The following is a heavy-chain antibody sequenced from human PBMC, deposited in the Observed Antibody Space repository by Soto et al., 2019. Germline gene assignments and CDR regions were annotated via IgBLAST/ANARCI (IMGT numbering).Heavy chain of an antibody. CDR3: ARGRRSGWYEVYFDY. Sequence: GGSLRLSCAASGFTFSSYGMHWVRQAPGKGLEWVAVIWYDGSNKYYADSVKGRFTISRDNSKNTLYLQMNSLRAEDTAVYYSARGRRSGWYEVYFDYCGQGTLVTVSS. J-gene: IGHJ4*02. V-gene: IGHV3-33*01. CDR1: GFTFSSYG. CDR2: IWYDGSNK. D-gene: IGHD6-19*01.